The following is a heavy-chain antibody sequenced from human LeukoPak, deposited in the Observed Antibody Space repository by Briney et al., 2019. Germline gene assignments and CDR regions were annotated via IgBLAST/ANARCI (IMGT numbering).Heavy chain of an antibody. D-gene: IGHD3-16*02. V-gene: IGHV4-34*01. CDR2: INHSGST. CDR1: GGSFSGYY. Sequence: SETLSLTCAVYGGSFSGYYWSWIRQPPGKGLEWIGEINHSGSTNYNPSLKRRVTIPVDTSKNQFSLKLSSVTAADTAVYYCARGRGAYIWGSYRYTFFDYWGQGTLVTVSS. J-gene: IGHJ4*02. CDR3: ARGRGAYIWGSYRYTFFDY.